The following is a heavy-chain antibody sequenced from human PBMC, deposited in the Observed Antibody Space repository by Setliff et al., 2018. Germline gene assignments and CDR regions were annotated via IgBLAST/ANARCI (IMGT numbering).Heavy chain of an antibody. J-gene: IGHJ5*01. V-gene: IGHV4-34*01. Sequence: SETLSLTCAAYGGTFSDYYWTWIRQPPGKGLEWIGEINHSGTTNYHPSLRSRVTISVDTSKNQLSLKVTSVTAADTSVYFCARGRNVAARLLDSWG. D-gene: IGHD6-6*01. CDR2: INHSGTT. CDR1: GGTFSDYY. CDR3: ARGRNVAARLLDS.